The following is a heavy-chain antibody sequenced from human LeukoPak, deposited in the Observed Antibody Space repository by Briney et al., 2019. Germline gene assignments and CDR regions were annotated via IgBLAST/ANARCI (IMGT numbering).Heavy chain of an antibody. CDR2: IWYDESKK. D-gene: IGHD2-21*01. V-gene: IGHV3-33*01. CDR3: ARDGGIGLDY. J-gene: IGHJ4*02. CDR1: GYTFSSYG. Sequence: PGGSLRLSCVASGYTFSSYGMHWVRQAPGRGLQWVAVIWYDESKKYYTDSVKGRFTISRDVSKNTLYLQMNSLRAEDSAMYYCARDGGIGLDYWGQGTLVTVS.